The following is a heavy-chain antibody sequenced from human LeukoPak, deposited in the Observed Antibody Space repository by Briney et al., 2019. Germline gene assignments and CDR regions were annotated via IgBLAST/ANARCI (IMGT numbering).Heavy chain of an antibody. CDR1: GGTFSSYA. V-gene: IGHV1-69*04. D-gene: IGHD1-20*01. Sequence: SVKVSCKASGGTFSSYAISWVRQAPGQGLEWMGRIIPILGIANYAQKFQGRVTITADKSTSTAYMELSSLRSEDTAVYYCARGSITGTTSTDYWGQGTLDTVSS. CDR3: ARGSITGTTSTDY. CDR2: IIPILGIA. J-gene: IGHJ4*02.